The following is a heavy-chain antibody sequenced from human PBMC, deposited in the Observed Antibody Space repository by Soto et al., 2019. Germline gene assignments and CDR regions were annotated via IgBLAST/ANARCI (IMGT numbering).Heavy chain of an antibody. D-gene: IGHD6-6*01. CDR1: GGSISSYY. J-gene: IGHJ5*02. CDR2: IYYSGST. Sequence: ETLSLTCPVPGGSISSYYWSWTRQPPGKGLEWIGYIYYSGSTNYNPSLKSRVTISVDTSKNQFSLKLSSVTAADTAVYYCAREEYSSSSVWFDPWGQGTLVTVYS. V-gene: IGHV4-59*01. CDR3: AREEYSSSSVWFDP.